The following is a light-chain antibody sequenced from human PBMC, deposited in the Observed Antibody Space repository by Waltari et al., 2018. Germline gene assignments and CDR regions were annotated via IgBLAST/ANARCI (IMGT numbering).Light chain of an antibody. CDR2: WAS. Sequence: DIVMTQSPDSLAVSLGERATSICTSSQSVLYSSNTKNTLARYQQKPGQPPKLLIYWASTRESGVPDRFSGSESGTDFTLTISSLQAEDVAVYYCQQYDSTPQTFGQGTKLEIK. V-gene: IGKV4-1*01. CDR1: QSVLYSSNTKNT. CDR3: QQYDSTPQT. J-gene: IGKJ2*01.